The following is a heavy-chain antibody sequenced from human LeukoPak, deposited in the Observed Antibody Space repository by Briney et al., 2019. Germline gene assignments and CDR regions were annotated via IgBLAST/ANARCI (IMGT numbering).Heavy chain of an antibody. D-gene: IGHD5-18*01. J-gene: IGHJ4*02. V-gene: IGHV3-30*04. Sequence: GGSLRLSCAASGFTFSSYAMHWVRQAPGKGLEWVAVISYDGSNKYYADSVKGRFTISRDNSKNTLYLQMNSLRAEDTAVYYCARQLWSNSHSFFDYWGQGTLVTVSS. CDR1: GFTFSSYA. CDR3: ARQLWSNSHSFFDY. CDR2: ISYDGSNK.